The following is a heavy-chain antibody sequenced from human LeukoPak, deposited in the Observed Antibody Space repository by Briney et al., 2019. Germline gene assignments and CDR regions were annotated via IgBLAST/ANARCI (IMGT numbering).Heavy chain of an antibody. D-gene: IGHD3-10*01. V-gene: IGHV3-30*18. CDR3: AKEAGLLWFGERSFDY. CDR2: ISYDGSNK. CDR1: GFTFSSYG. Sequence: GGSLRLSCAASGFTFSSYGMHWVSQAPGKGLEWVAVISYDGSNKYYADSVKGRFTISRDNSKNTLYLQMNSLRAEDTAVYYCAKEAGLLWFGERSFDYWGQRTLVTVSS. J-gene: IGHJ4*02.